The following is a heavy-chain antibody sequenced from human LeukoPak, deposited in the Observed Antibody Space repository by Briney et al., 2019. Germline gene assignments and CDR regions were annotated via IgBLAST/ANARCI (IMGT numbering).Heavy chain of an antibody. CDR3: AKPRDSIVGTTTPTRLATLDI. V-gene: IGHV3-23*01. D-gene: IGHD1-26*01. Sequence: GGSLRLSCAASGFTFSSNAMSWVRQPPGKGLEWVSAISTGGGSTYYADSVKGRFTISRDNPNNTLYLQMNNLRAEDTAVYYCAKPRDSIVGTTTPTRLATLDIWGQGTMVTVSS. CDR1: GFTFSSNA. CDR2: ISTGGGST. J-gene: IGHJ3*02.